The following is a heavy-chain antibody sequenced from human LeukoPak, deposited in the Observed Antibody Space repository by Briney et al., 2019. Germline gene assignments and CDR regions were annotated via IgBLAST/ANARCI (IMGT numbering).Heavy chain of an antibody. J-gene: IGHJ6*02. CDR2: IYYSGST. CDR3: ARALYYYYGMDV. CDR1: GGSISSYY. V-gene: IGHV4-59*08. Sequence: SETLSLTCAVSGGSISSYYWSWIRQPPGKGLEWIGYIYYSGSTNYNPSLKNRVTISVDTSKNQFSLKLSSVTAADTAVYYCARALYYYYGMDVWGQGTTVTVSS.